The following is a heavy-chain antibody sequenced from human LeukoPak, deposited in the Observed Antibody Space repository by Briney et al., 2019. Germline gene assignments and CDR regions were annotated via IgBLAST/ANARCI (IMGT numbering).Heavy chain of an antibody. CDR1: GFTFSSHA. D-gene: IGHD1-1*01. CDR3: PKEVRPKDY. CDR2: IDISGGST. V-gene: IGHV3-23*01. J-gene: IGHJ4*02. Sequence: GGSLRLSCAASGFTFSSHAMCWVRQAPGKGLEWVSSIDISGGSTYYADSVQGRFTISRDNSKNTLYLEMNSLRAEDTALYYCPKEVRPKDYWGQGALVTVSS.